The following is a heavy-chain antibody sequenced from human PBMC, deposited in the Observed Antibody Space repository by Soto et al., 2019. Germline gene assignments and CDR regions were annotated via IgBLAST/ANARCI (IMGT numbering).Heavy chain of an antibody. D-gene: IGHD3-16*02. CDR3: AKADYDDVWGGYRGMDV. J-gene: IGHJ6*04. CDR1: GFTFDDYA. V-gene: IGHV3-9*01. CDR2: ISWNSGSI. Sequence: DVQLVESGGGLVQPGRSLRLSCAASGFTFDDYAMHWVRQAPGKGLEWVSGISWNSGSIGYADSVKGQFTISRDNAKNSLYMKMNSLRAEETALYYSAKADYDDVWGGYRGMDVWGKGTTVTVSS.